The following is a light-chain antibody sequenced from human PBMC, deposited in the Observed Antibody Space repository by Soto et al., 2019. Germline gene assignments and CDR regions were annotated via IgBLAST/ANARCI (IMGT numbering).Light chain of an antibody. CDR3: TSHNGITVV. CDR2: EVA. Sequence: QSALTQPASVSGSPGQSITISCTGTSSDVGGYDYVSWYQHHPAKAPKLIIYEVANRPSGVSDRFSGSKSGNTASLTISGLQAEDEADYYCTSHNGITVVFGGGTKLTVL. CDR1: SSDVGGYDY. J-gene: IGLJ3*02. V-gene: IGLV2-14*01.